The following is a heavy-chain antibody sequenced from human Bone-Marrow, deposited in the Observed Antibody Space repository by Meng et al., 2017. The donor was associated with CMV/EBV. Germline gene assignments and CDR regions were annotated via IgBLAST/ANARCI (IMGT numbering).Heavy chain of an antibody. CDR2: INPSGGST. J-gene: IGHJ4*02. Sequence: ASVKVSCKASGYTFTSYGISWVRQAPGQGLEWMGIINPSGGSTSYAQKFQGRVTMTRDTSTSTVYMELSSLRSEDKAVYYWARDESSLFDYWGQGTLVTVSS. CDR3: ARDESSLFDY. CDR1: GYTFTSYG. V-gene: IGHV1-46*01.